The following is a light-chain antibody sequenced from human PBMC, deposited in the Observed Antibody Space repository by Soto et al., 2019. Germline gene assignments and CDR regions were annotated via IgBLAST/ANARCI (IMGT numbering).Light chain of an antibody. CDR2: EDK. CDR3: PTWDNSTVV. V-gene: IGLV3-1*01. Sequence: SSELTQPPSVSVSPGQTARITCSGDKLGEKFACWYQQKPGQSPVVAIYEDKKRPSAIPERCSGSNTGNTATLAISGTEAMDEAGYYCPTWDNSTVVFGGGTKVTVL. J-gene: IGLJ2*01. CDR1: KLGEKF.